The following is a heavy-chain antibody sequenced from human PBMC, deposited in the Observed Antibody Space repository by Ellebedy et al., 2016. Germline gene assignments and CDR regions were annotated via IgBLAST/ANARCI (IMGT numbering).Heavy chain of an antibody. CDR3: AKAPPLYGSGTNGDYYMDV. CDR2: ISFGGGDVK. D-gene: IGHD3-10*01. Sequence: GGSLRLXXAASGFTFSNYAIHWVRQAPGKGLEWVAIISFGGGDVKYYTDSVKGRFTISRDNSKSILYLQMNSLRAEDTAVYYCAKAPPLYGSGTNGDYYMDVWGKGTTVSVSS. CDR1: GFTFSNYA. V-gene: IGHV3-30*18. J-gene: IGHJ6*03.